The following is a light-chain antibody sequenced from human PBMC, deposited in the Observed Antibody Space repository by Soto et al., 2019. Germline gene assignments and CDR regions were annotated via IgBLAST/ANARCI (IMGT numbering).Light chain of an antibody. Sequence: DLPMTQSPSTLSASVGDTVTITCRTSQSVSKWLAWYQQKPGKAPKLLIYKASVLETGVPSRFSGSGSGTEFSLTSSILQSDDFATYYCQQYNSYWTFGQGTKVDIK. J-gene: IGKJ1*01. CDR2: KAS. CDR3: QQYNSYWT. V-gene: IGKV1-5*03. CDR1: QSVSKW.